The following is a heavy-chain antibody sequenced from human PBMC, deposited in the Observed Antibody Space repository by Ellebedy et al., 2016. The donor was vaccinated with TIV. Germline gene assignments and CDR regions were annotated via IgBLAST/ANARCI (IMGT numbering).Heavy chain of an antibody. Sequence: MPSETLSLTCTVSGASXXSGDXXWSSPXQPPGKGLEWIGFIYYSGSTNYNPSLKSRVTISLDTSKNQLSLKLSSVTAADTAVHYGATGPNQDFFDYWGQGTLVTVSS. D-gene: IGHD1-14*01. CDR2: IYYSGST. J-gene: IGHJ4*02. V-gene: IGHV4-61*08. CDR3: ATGPNQDFFDY. CDR1: GASXXSGDXX.